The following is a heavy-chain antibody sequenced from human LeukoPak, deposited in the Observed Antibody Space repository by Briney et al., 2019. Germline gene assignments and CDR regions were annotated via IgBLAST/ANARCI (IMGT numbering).Heavy chain of an antibody. J-gene: IGHJ4*02. V-gene: IGHV4-61*08. CDR2: IYYSGST. CDR3: ARNAPKSKGYSSSHIDY. Sequence: SQTLSLTCTVSGGSISSGGYYWSWIRQPPGKGLEWIGYIYYSGSTNYNPSLKSRVTISVDTSKNQFSLKLSSVTAADTAVYYCARNAPKSKGYSSSHIDYWGQGTLVTVSS. D-gene: IGHD6-13*01. CDR1: GGSISSGGYY.